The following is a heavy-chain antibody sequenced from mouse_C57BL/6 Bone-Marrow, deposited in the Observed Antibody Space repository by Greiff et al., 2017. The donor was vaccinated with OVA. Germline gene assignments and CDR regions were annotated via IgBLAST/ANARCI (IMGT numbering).Heavy chain of an antibody. Sequence: VQVVESGPGLVQPSQSLSITCTVSGFSLTSYGVHWVRQSPGKGLEWLGVIWRGGSTDYNAAFMSRLSITKDNSKSQVFFKMNSLQADDTAIYYCAKWNGYWYFDVWGTGTTVTVSS. V-gene: IGHV2-5*01. CDR3: AKWNGYWYFDV. J-gene: IGHJ1*03. CDR1: GFSLTSYG. CDR2: IWRGGST. D-gene: IGHD1-1*02.